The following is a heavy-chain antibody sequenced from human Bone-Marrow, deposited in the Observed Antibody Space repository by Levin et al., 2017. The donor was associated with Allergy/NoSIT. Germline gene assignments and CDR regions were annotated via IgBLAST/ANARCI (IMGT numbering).Heavy chain of an antibody. Sequence: SETLSLTCSVSGGSISSSTYSWGWIRQPPGKGLEWIGNVYYTGSTHYNPSLKSRVTISADTSKNQFSLKLSSVTAGATAVYYCARAPYYGPARPYQSDYWGQGTLVTVSS. J-gene: IGHJ4*02. CDR3: ARAPYYGPARPYQSDY. CDR1: GGSISSSTYS. V-gene: IGHV4-39*01. D-gene: IGHD3-10*01. CDR2: VYYTGST.